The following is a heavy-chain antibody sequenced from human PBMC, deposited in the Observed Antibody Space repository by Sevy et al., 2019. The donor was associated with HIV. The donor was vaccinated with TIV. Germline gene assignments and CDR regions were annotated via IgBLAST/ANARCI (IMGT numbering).Heavy chain of an antibody. V-gene: IGHV4-59*01. Sequence: SETLSLTCTVSGGSISNYYWSWIRQPPGKGLEWIGYMCYSGSTNYNPSLKSRVTISVDTSKNQFSLKLKSVTAADTAVYYCARESIGAIGDFDYWGQGTLVTVSS. CDR1: GGSISNYY. D-gene: IGHD6-13*01. CDR2: MCYSGST. CDR3: ARESIGAIGDFDY. J-gene: IGHJ4*02.